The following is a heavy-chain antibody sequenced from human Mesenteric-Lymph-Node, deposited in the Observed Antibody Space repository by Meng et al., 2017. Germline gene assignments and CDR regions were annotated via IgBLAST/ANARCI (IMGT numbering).Heavy chain of an antibody. CDR3: AKDRGDTWRTASLFEP. CDR1: TFTFRRFA. V-gene: IGHV3-23*01. D-gene: IGHD3-10*01. CDR2: ISGGGGAR. J-gene: IGHJ5*02. Sequence: GESLKISCAVSTFTFRRFAMSWVRQVPGKGLEWVSAISGGGGARYYTDSVKGRFIISRDNSRNTVDLQMNTLRADDTAIYYCAKDRGDTWRTASLFEPWGQGSLVTVSS.